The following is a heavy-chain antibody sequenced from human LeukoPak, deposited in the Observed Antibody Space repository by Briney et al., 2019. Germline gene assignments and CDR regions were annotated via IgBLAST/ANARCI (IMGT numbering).Heavy chain of an antibody. V-gene: IGHV3-30-3*01. CDR3: ARRDFWSGPTFDY. D-gene: IGHD3-3*01. CDR1: GFTFSSYA. CDR2: ISYDGSNK. J-gene: IGHJ4*02. Sequence: PGRSLRLSCAASGFTFSSYAMHWVRQAPGKGLEWVAVISYDGSNKYYADSVKGRFTISRDNAKNSLYLQMNSLRVEDTAMYYCARRDFWSGPTFDYWGQGALVTVSS.